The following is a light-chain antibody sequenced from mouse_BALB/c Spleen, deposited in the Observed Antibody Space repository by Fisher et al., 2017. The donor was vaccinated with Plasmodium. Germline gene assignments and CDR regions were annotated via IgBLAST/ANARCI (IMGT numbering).Light chain of an antibody. Sequence: PGDSVSLSCRASQFISNNLHWYQQKSHESPRVLIKYSSQSISGIPSRFSGSGSGTDFTLKISRVEAEDLGVYFCSQSTHLPLTFGAGTKLELK. V-gene: IGKV5-43*01. CDR3: SQSTHLPLT. CDR2: YSS. CDR1: QFISNN. J-gene: IGKJ5*01.